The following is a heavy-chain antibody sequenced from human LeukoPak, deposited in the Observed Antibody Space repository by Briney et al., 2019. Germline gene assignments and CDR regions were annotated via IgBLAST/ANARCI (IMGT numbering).Heavy chain of an antibody. V-gene: IGHV3-66*02. J-gene: IGHJ5*02. CDR3: ATYSGYAGWFDP. Sequence: GGSLRLSCAASGFTVSSNYMSWVRQAPGKGLEWVSVIYSGGSTYYADSVKGRFTISRDNSKNTLYIQMNSLRAEDTAVYYCATYSGYAGWFDPWGQGTLATVSS. CDR2: IYSGGST. CDR1: GFTVSSNY. D-gene: IGHD5-12*01.